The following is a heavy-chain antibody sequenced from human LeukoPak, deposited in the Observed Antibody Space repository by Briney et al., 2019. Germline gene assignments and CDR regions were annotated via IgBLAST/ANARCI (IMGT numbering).Heavy chain of an antibody. CDR2: INPSGGST. V-gene: IGHV1-46*01. D-gene: IGHD4-17*01. CDR1: GYTFTNYY. J-gene: IGHJ4*02. Sequence: ASVKVSCKASGYTFTNYYIHWVRQAPGQGLECMGIINPSGGSTSYAQKFQGRVTMTRDMSTSTVYMELSSLRSEDTAVYYCARGEYGEREGIDYWGQGTLVTVSS. CDR3: ARGEYGEREGIDY.